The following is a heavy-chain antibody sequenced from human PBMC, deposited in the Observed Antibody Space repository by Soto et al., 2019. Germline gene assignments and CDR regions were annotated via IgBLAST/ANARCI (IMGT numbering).Heavy chain of an antibody. CDR2: ISAYNGNT. CDR3: AREGCWREFDY. D-gene: IGHD3-3*01. J-gene: IGHJ4*02. V-gene: IGHV1-18*01. Sequence: QVQLVQSGAEVKKPGASVKVSSKASGYTFTSYGISWVRQAPGQGLEWMGWISAYNGNTKYAQKLQGRVTMTTDTSTSRAYMELRILRSDETDVYYCAREGCWREFDYWCQGTLVTVSS. CDR1: GYTFTSYG.